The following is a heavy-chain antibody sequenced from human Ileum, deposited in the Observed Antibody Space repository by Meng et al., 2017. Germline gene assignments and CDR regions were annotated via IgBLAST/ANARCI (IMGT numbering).Heavy chain of an antibody. CDR1: GGSITSGDYY. CDR3: VSERRRSYFFDY. Sequence: QVQLQESGPGLVKPSQTLSLNCTVSGGSITSGDYYWSWIRQPPGKGLEWIGYIFYTGATYSNPSLKCRVTVSLDTSKSQFSLKLSSVTAADTAIYYCVSERRRSYFFDYWGQGTLVTDSS. V-gene: IGHV4-30-4*01. J-gene: IGHJ4*02. CDR2: IFYTGAT.